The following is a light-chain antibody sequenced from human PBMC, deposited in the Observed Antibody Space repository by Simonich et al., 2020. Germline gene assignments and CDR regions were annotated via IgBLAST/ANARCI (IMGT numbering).Light chain of an antibody. Sequence: IRMTQSPSSLSASTGDRVTITCRASQGISSYLAWYQQKPGKAPKLLIYAASTLKSEVPSRFSGSGSGTDFTLTISCLQSEDFATYYCQQYYSYPPLTFGGGTKVEIK. V-gene: IGKV1-8*01. CDR3: QQYYSYPPLT. CDR1: QGISSY. J-gene: IGKJ4*01. CDR2: AAS.